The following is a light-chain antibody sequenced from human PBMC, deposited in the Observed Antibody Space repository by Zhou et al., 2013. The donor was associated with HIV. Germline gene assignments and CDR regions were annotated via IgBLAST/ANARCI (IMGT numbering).Light chain of an antibody. CDR1: QSVSSSY. Sequence: EIVLTQSPGTLSLSPGERATLSCRASQSVSSSYLAWYQQKPGQAPRLLIYGASIRATGIPDRFSGSGSGADFTLTISRVEPEDFAVYYCQQSASSRTFGGGTKVEIK. V-gene: IGKV3-20*01. CDR3: QQSASSRT. J-gene: IGKJ4*01. CDR2: GAS.